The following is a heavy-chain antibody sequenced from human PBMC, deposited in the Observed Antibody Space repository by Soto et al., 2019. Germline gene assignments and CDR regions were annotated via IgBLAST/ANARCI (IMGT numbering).Heavy chain of an antibody. CDR2: ISASGGST. CDR1: GFTFTSYA. V-gene: IGHV3-23*01. D-gene: IGHD2-2*01. Sequence: GGSLRLSCAASGFTFTSYAMSWVRQAPGKGLEWVSVISASGGSTYYAASVKGRFTISRDNSKNTLYLQMNSLRAEDTAVYYCAKATVGYCGGTSCSQFDYWGQGTLVTVSS. CDR3: AKATVGYCGGTSCSQFDY. J-gene: IGHJ4*02.